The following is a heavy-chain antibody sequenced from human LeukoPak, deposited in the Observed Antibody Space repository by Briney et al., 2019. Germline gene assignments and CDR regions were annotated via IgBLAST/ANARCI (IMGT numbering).Heavy chain of an antibody. CDR1: GGSISSSNW. J-gene: IGHJ3*02. D-gene: IGHD5-24*01. V-gene: IGHV4-4*02. Sequence: SETLSLTCAVSGGSISSSNWWSWVRQPPGKGLEWIGEIYHSGSTNYNPSLKSRVTISVDTSKNQFSLKLSSVTAADTAVYYCARGRDGYIYDAFDIWGQGTMVTVSS. CDR2: IYHSGST. CDR3: ARGRDGYIYDAFDI.